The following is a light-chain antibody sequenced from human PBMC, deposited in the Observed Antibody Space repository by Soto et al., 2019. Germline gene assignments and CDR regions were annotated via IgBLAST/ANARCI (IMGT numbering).Light chain of an antibody. J-gene: IGKJ4*01. Sequence: IVLTQSPATLSLSPGEGATLSCSTSQSVSTYLAWYQQKPGQAPRLLIYDASKRAAGISARFSGSGSGTDFTLTISSLEPEDFAVYYCHQRREWPETFGGGTKVDIK. CDR3: HQRREWPET. CDR2: DAS. V-gene: IGKV3-11*01. CDR1: QSVSTY.